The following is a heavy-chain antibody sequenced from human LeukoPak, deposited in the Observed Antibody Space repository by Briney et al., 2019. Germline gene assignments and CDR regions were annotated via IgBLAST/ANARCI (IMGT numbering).Heavy chain of an antibody. V-gene: IGHV3-74*01. Sequence: GGSLRPSRAAPGFTLRSYWMHWVRPPPGKGGIWVSRINSDGSRTTYADSVRGRFTISRDNAKSTLYLQMNSLRAEDTAVYYCAKDITTGTLALDYWGQGTLVTVSS. CDR1: GFTLRSYW. CDR3: AKDITTGTLALDY. CDR2: INSDGSRT. D-gene: IGHD1-1*01. J-gene: IGHJ4*02.